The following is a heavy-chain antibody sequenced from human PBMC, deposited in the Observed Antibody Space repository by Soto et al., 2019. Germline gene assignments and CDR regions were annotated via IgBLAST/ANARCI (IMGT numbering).Heavy chain of an antibody. Sequence: PGGSLRLSCAASEFTFSNYAMSWVRLTPGMGLEWVSSINPSGANTFYADSVKGRFTISRDNSKDTVYLQLNSLRAEDTAIYYCAKVPSNGVTYFEYWGQGALVTVSS. V-gene: IGHV3-23*01. CDR1: EFTFSNYA. J-gene: IGHJ4*02. CDR2: INPSGANT. CDR3: AKVPSNGVTYFEY. D-gene: IGHD6-19*01.